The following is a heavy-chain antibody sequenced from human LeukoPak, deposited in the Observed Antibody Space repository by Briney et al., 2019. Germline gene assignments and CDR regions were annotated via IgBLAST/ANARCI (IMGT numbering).Heavy chain of an antibody. J-gene: IGHJ4*02. V-gene: IGHV3-23*01. CDR3: ATQPYSSSPKRGAVDY. CDR1: GFTFSSYA. D-gene: IGHD6-6*01. CDR2: ISGSGGST. Sequence: GGSLRLSCAASGFTFSSYAMSWVRQAPGKGLEWVSAISGSGGSTYYADSVKGRFTISRDNSKNTLYLQMNSLRAEDTAVYYCATQPYSSSPKRGAVDYWGQGTLVTVSS.